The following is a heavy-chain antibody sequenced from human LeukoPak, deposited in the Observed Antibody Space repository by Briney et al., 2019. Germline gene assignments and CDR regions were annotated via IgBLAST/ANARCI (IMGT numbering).Heavy chain of an antibody. CDR1: GGSISSSY. Sequence: SETLSLTCTVSGGSISSSYWSWIRQPAGKGLEWIGRIFTSGTTECNPSLKSRVTMSVDTSKNQFSLKLTSVTAADTAVYYCARDFGFGSAWGQGALVTVSS. D-gene: IGHD6-19*01. CDR2: IFTSGTT. J-gene: IGHJ5*02. CDR3: ARDFGFGSA. V-gene: IGHV4-4*07.